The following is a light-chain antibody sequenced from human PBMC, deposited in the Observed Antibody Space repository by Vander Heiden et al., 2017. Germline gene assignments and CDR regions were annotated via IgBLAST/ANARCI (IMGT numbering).Light chain of an antibody. V-gene: IGLV1-44*01. J-gene: IGLJ1*01. CDR1: SSNIGRNT. CDR3: ASWDDSLNAYV. Sequence: QSVLAQPTSASGTPGQTVTISCSGSSSNIGRNTVNWYKQLPGTAPDLLIYNVDQWPSGVPGRVSGSKSGASASLAISDLQSDDEADYYCASWDDSLNAYVFGSGTKVILL. CDR2: NVD.